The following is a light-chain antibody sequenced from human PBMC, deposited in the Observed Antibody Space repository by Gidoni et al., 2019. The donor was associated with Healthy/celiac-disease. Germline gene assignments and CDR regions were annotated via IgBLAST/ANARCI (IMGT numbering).Light chain of an antibody. J-gene: IGKJ1*01. Sequence: DIQMTQSPSSLSASVGDRVTITCRASQSISSYLNWYQQKPGKAPKLLISAASSLQSGVPSRFSGSGSVTDFTLTIRSLQPEDFATYSCQQSYSTPHTFGQGTKVEIK. CDR2: AAS. CDR3: QQSYSTPHT. V-gene: IGKV1-39*01. CDR1: QSISSY.